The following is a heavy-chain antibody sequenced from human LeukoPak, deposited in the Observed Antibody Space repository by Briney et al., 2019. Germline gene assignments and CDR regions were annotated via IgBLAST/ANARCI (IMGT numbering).Heavy chain of an antibody. CDR3: AVTIFGVVGGYYYYYYMDV. CDR1: GYTFTGYY. V-gene: IGHV1-69*06. D-gene: IGHD3-3*01. J-gene: IGHJ6*03. CDR2: IIPIFGTA. Sequence: SVKVSCKASGYTFTGYYMHWVRQAPGQGLEWMGGIIPIFGTANYAQKFQGRVTITADKSTSTAYMELSSLRSEDTAVYYCAVTIFGVVGGYYYYYYMDVWGKGTTVTISS.